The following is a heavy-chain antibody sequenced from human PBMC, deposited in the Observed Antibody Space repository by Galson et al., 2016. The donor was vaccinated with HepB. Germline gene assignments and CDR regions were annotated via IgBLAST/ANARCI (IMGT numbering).Heavy chain of an antibody. CDR1: GFSFSTYT. CDR3: SKAYSGGSPYRAFDF. D-gene: IGHD2-15*01. J-gene: IGHJ3*01. CDR2: FDFHTGWT. V-gene: IGHV3-23*01. Sequence: SLRLSCAASGFSFSTYTMGWVRQAPGKGLEWVSTFDFHTGWTLYADSVKGLFTISRDTSKNTLYLQMNSLRVEDTAIYYCSKAYSGGSPYRAFDFRGQGTEVTFSP.